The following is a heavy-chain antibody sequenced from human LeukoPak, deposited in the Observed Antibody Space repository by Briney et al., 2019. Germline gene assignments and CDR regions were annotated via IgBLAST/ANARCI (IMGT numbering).Heavy chain of an antibody. CDR3: AKDRGSRDWYKDAFDI. D-gene: IGHD6-19*01. V-gene: IGHV3-23*01. Sequence: GGSLRLSCAASGFTFSSYAMSWVRQAPGKGLEWVSAISGSGGSTYYADSVKGRFTISRDNSKNTLYLQMNSLRAEDTAIYYCAKDRGSRDWYKDAFDIWGQGTMVTVSS. CDR1: GFTFSSYA. CDR2: ISGSGGST. J-gene: IGHJ3*02.